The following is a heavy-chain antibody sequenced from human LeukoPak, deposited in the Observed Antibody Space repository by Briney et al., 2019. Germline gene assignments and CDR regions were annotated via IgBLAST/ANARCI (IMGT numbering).Heavy chain of an antibody. Sequence: GGSLRLSCAASGLTFSNYAMSWVRQAPGKGLEWVSAISGNGGSTYYADSVKGQFTISRDNSKNTLYLQMNSLRAEDTAVYYCARDRGYFYDQLDYWGQGTLVTVSS. CDR2: ISGNGGST. V-gene: IGHV3-23*01. J-gene: IGHJ4*02. D-gene: IGHD2/OR15-2a*01. CDR3: ARDRGYFYDQLDY. CDR1: GLTFSNYA.